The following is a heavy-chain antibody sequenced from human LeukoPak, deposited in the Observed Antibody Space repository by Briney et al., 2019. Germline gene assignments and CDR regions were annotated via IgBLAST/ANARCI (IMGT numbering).Heavy chain of an antibody. CDR3: ARGVGRDGYNKLDY. D-gene: IGHD5-24*01. CDR1: GGSFSGYY. CDR2: INHSGST. Sequence: SETLSLTCAVYGGSFSGYYWSWIRQPPGKGLEWIGEINHSGSTNYNPSLKSRVTISVDTSKNQFSLKLSSVTAADTAVYYCARGVGRDGYNKLDYWGQGTLVTVSS. J-gene: IGHJ4*02. V-gene: IGHV4-34*01.